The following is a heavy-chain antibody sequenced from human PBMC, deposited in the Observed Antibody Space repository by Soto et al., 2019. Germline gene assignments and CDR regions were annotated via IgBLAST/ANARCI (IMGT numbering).Heavy chain of an antibody. D-gene: IGHD6-19*01. CDR2: ISTSSSYI. CDR3: ARGHGSSFNWFDP. J-gene: IGHJ5*02. CDR1: GFTVSNYS. V-gene: IGHV3-21*01. Sequence: PGGSLRLSCAVSGFTVSNYSMNWVRQAPGKGLEWVSSISTSSSYIYYADSVKGRFTISRDNAKNSLYLQMNSLRAEDTAVYYCARGHGSSFNWFDPWGQGTLVTVSS.